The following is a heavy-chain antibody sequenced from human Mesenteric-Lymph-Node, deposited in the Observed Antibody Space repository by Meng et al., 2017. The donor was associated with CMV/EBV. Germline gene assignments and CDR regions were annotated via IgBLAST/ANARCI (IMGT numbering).Heavy chain of an antibody. CDR1: GGSISSSSYY. CDR2: IYYTGST. J-gene: IGHJ4*02. D-gene: IGHD3-16*02. CDR3: ARDSSRLYNY. Sequence: SETLSLTCTVSGGSISSSSYYWGWIRQPPGKGLEWIGIIYYTGSTYYNPSLESRVSISIDTSKNQFSLKLSSVTAADTAIYFCARDSSRLYNYWGQGTLVTVSS. V-gene: IGHV4-39*07.